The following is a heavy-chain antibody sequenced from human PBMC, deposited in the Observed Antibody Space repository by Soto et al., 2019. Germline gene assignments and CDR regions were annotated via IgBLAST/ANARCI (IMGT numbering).Heavy chain of an antibody. Sequence: EAQLLESGGGLVQPGGSLRLSCAVSGSTFSSYAMSWVRQAPGKGLEWVSGIDGSGSRTYYVNSVKGRFTISRDTSKNTLCLQMNSLRAEDTAVYYCVKEVYPKTTNSGDAFDLWGQGTMVTVSS. V-gene: IGHV3-23*01. CDR1: GSTFSSYA. J-gene: IGHJ3*01. CDR2: IDGSGSRT. CDR3: VKEVYPKTTNSGDAFDL. D-gene: IGHD2-8*01.